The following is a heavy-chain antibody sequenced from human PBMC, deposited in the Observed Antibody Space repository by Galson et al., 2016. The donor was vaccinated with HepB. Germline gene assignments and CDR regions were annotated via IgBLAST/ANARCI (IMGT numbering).Heavy chain of an antibody. CDR1: GFTFSKYA. Sequence: SLRLPCAASGFTFSKYALHWVRQAPGKGQESVAVISTNGIIQNYEHSVKGRFTVYRDNSKTTVDLQMNSLRPEDTAVYYCAKDQGILRHFDWLTYDAFDMWGQGTMVTVSS. V-gene: IGHV3-30*18. CDR3: AKDQGILRHFDWLTYDAFDM. CDR2: ISTNGIIQ. J-gene: IGHJ3*02. D-gene: IGHD3-9*01.